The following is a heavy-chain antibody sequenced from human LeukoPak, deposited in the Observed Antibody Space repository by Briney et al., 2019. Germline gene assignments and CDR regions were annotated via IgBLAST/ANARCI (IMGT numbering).Heavy chain of an antibody. CDR3: ARDIVVVPAAYSLSYYYYMDV. CDR2: INHSGST. V-gene: IGHV4-34*01. CDR1: GGSFTYYH. D-gene: IGHD2-2*01. Sequence: PSETLSLTCTVYGGSFTYYHWSWIRQPPGKGLEWIGDINHSGSTNYNPSLKSRVTISVDTSKNQFSLKLSSVTAADTAVYYCARDIVVVPAAYSLSYYYYMDVWGKGTTVTVSS. J-gene: IGHJ6*03.